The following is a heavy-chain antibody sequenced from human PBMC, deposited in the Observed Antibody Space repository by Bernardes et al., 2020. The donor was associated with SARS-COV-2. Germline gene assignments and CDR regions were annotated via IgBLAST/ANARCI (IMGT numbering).Heavy chain of an antibody. V-gene: IGHV3-7*03. D-gene: IGHD6-13*01. J-gene: IGHJ6*02. Sequence: GGSLRLSCTASGFTLSTFWMTWVRQAPGKGLEWVGNINQDGSEKYYADSVKGRFTISRDNAKNSLNLQMNNLRADDTAVYYCGRDRYTSGSMDVWGQGTTV. CDR3: GRDRYTSGSMDV. CDR1: GFTLSTFW. CDR2: INQDGSEK.